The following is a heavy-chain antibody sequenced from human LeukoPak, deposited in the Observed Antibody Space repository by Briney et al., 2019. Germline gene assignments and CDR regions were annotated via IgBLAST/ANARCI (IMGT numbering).Heavy chain of an antibody. V-gene: IGHV4-34*01. CDR1: GGSFSGYY. J-gene: IGHJ6*03. Sequence: SETLSLTCAVYGGSFSGYYWSWIRQPPGKGLEWIGGINHSGSTNYNPSLKSRVTISVDTSKNQFSLKLSSVTAADAAVYYCARAGRRLRFSYYYYYMDVWGKGTTVTVSS. CDR2: INHSGST. CDR3: ARAGRRLRFSYYYYYMDV. D-gene: IGHD1-26*01.